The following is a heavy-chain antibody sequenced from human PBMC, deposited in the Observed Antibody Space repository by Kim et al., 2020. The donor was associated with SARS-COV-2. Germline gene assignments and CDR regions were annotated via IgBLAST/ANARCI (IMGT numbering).Heavy chain of an antibody. D-gene: IGHD3-3*01. V-gene: IGHV3-30*02. J-gene: IGHJ4*02. CDR3: AKRDFWSGYPFDY. Sequence: GDSVRGRFTSSRDNSKNTVYLQMNTLGAEDTAVYYCAKRDFWSGYPFDYWGQGTLVTVSS.